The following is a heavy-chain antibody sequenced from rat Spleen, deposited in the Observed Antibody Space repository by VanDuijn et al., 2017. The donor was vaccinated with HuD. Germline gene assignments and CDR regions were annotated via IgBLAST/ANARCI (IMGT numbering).Heavy chain of an antibody. CDR1: GLSLTSNS. CDR3: ARMTLSEQVMDA. CDR2: IWSNGGT. Sequence: QVQLKESGPGLVQPSQTLSLTCTVSGLSLTSNSVSWIRQPPGKGLEWMGVIWSNGGTDYNSAIKSRLSISRDTSKSQVFLKMNSLQTEDTAMYFCARMTLSEQVMDAWVQGASLTVSS. J-gene: IGHJ4*01. V-gene: IGHV2-47*01.